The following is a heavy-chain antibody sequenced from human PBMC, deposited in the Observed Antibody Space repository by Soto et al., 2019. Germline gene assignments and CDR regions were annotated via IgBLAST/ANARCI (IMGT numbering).Heavy chain of an antibody. Sequence: GGSLRLSCAVSGFIFSDFSMNWVRQAPGKGLEWVASIGSSGGYIFYADSVKGRFTISRDNSKKSLDLQINSLRAEDTAVYYCAREKKHQSLGGRFGMDVWGQGTTVTVSS. CDR1: GFIFSDFS. J-gene: IGHJ6*02. D-gene: IGHD2-2*01. CDR3: AREKKHQSLGGRFGMDV. CDR2: IGSSGGYI. V-gene: IGHV3-21*01.